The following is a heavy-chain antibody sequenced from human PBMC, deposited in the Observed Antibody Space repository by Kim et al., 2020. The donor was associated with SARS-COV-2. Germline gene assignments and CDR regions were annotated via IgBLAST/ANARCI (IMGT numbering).Heavy chain of an antibody. Sequence: GSTTTHAGSVGGRFTVSRDNAENMLFLQMNSLRVEDTAVYYCARGIGSLVFWGQGTTVTVSS. D-gene: IGHD3-16*02. CDR3: ARGIGSLVF. V-gene: IGHV3-74*01. J-gene: IGHJ6*02. CDR2: GSTT.